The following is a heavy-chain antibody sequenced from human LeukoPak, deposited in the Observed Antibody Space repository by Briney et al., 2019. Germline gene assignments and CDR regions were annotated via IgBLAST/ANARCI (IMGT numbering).Heavy chain of an antibody. CDR1: GFTFSSYE. CDR2: ISSSGSTI. V-gene: IGHV3-48*03. J-gene: IGHJ6*03. Sequence: GGSLRLSCAASGFTFSSYEMNWVRQAPGKGLEWVSYISSSGSTIYYADSVKGRFTISRDSAKNSLYLQMNSLRAEDTAVYYCARVYYYMDVWGKGTTVTVSS. CDR3: ARVYYYMDV.